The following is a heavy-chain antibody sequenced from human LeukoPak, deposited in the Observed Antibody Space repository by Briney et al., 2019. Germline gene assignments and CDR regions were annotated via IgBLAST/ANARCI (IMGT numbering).Heavy chain of an antibody. Sequence: GGSLRLSCAASGFTFSNAWMNWVRQAPGKGLEWVGRIKSKTDGGTTDYAAPVKGRFTISRDNSKNTLYLQMNSLRVEDAAVYYCATGVLAATGASVWGQGILVTVSS. CDR3: ATGVLAATGASV. CDR2: IKSKTDGGTT. CDR1: GFTFSNAW. D-gene: IGHD6-13*01. V-gene: IGHV3-15*01. J-gene: IGHJ4*02.